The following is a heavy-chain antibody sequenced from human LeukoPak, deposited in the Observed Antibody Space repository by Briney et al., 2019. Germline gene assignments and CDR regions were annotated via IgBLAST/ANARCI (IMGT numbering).Heavy chain of an antibody. CDR1: GFTLSYYA. Sequence: PGGSLRLSCAASGFTLSYYAMSWVRQAPGKGLEWVAVISYDGSNKYYADSVKGRFTISRDNSKNTLYLQMNSLRAEDTAVYYCARDFDYWGQGTLVTVSS. CDR2: ISYDGSNK. J-gene: IGHJ4*02. V-gene: IGHV3-30-3*01. CDR3: ARDFDY.